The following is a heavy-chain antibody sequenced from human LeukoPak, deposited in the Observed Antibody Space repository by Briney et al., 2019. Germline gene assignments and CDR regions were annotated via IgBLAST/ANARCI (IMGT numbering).Heavy chain of an antibody. CDR3: ARHVSVCSRTNCYARVAFDI. D-gene: IGHD2-2*01. V-gene: IGHV4-39*01. Sequence: SEALSLTCTVSGGSISSSSYYWGWIRQPPWKGLEWIGSIYYSGSTYYNPSLKSRVTISVDTSKNQFSLKLSSVTAADTAVYYCARHVSVCSRTNCYARVAFDIWGQGTMVTVSS. CDR2: IYYSGST. J-gene: IGHJ3*02. CDR1: GGSISSSSYY.